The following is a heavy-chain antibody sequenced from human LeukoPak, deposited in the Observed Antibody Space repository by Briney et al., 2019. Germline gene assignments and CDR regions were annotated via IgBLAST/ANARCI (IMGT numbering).Heavy chain of an antibody. D-gene: IGHD3-10*01. Sequence: GGSLRLSCVASGFTFSSNGMHWVRQAPGKGLEWVTFIQYDGSKKYYADSVKGRFTISRDNSKNTLYLEMNSLRAEDTAVYFCAKDIGSYYDYWGQGILVTVSS. CDR3: AKDIGSYYDY. V-gene: IGHV3-30*02. CDR2: IQYDGSKK. J-gene: IGHJ4*02. CDR1: GFTFSSNG.